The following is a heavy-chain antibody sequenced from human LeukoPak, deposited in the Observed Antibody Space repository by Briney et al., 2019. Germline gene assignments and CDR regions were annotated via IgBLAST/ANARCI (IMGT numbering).Heavy chain of an antibody. CDR2: IYYSGST. CDR3: ARVTGYMIEDYFDY. V-gene: IGHV4-59*01. Sequence: SETLSLTCIVSGGSISSYYWSWIRQPPGKGLEWVGYIYYSGSTNYNPSLKSRVTISVDTSKNQFSLRLSSVTAADTAVYYCARVTGYMIEDYFDYRGQGTLVTVSS. D-gene: IGHD3-22*01. CDR1: GGSISSYY. J-gene: IGHJ4*02.